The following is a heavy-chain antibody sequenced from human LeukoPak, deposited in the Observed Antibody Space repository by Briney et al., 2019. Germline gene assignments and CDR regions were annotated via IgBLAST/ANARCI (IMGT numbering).Heavy chain of an antibody. CDR1: GGSFSGYY. J-gene: IGHJ4*02. V-gene: IGHV4-34*01. CDR2: INHSGST. CDR3: ARDRLGNTVDY. Sequence: PSETLSLTCAVYGGSFSGYYWSWIRQPPGKGLEWIGEINHSGSTNYNPSLKSRVTISVDTSKNQFSLKLSSVTAADTAVYYCARDRLGNTVDYWGQGALVTVSS. D-gene: IGHD3-16*01.